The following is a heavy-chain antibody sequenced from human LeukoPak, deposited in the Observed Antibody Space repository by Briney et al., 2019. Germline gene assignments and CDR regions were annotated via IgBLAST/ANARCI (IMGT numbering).Heavy chain of an antibody. J-gene: IGHJ5*02. CDR3: ARVTYYYDSSGYSSWFDP. Sequence: LSVTSVDPGGSTSRTYSSWIRQPPRKGLGWVGHIYYSGSTNYTPSLTSRATISVDTSKNQFSLKLSSVTAADTAVYYCARVTYYYDSSGYSSWFDPWGQGTLVTVSS. CDR1: GGSTSRTY. CDR2: IYYSGST. D-gene: IGHD3-22*01. V-gene: IGHV4-59*01.